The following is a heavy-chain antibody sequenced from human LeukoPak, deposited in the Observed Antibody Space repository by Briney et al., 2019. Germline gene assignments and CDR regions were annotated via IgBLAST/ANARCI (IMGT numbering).Heavy chain of an antibody. CDR3: AKTSAYYGSPFDY. J-gene: IGHJ4*02. CDR2: ISGSAGTT. V-gene: IGHV3-23*01. CDR1: GFTFNNYA. D-gene: IGHD3-10*01. Sequence: GGSLRLSCAASGFTFNNYAINWVRQAPGKGLEWVSGISGSAGTTYNADSVKGRFTISRDNSKNTLYLQMNSLTAEDTAVYYCAKTSAYYGSPFDYWGQGTLVTVSS.